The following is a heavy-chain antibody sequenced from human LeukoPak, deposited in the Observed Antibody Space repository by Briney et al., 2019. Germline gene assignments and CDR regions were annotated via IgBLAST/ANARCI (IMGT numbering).Heavy chain of an antibody. CDR3: ARGPYYDFWSGYYTGYFDY. CDR1: GYTFTGYY. D-gene: IGHD3-3*01. CDR2: INPNSGGT. V-gene: IGHV1-2*02. J-gene: IGHJ4*02. Sequence: ASVKVSCKASGYTFTGYYMHWVRQAPGQGLEWMGWINPNSGGTNYAQKFQGRVTMTRDTSISTAYMELSRLRSDDMAVYYCARGPYYDFWSGYYTGYFDYWGQGTLVTVSS.